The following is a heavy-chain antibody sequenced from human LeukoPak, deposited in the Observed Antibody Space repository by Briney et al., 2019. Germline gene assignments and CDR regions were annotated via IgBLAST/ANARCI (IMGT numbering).Heavy chain of an antibody. V-gene: IGHV1-2*02. J-gene: IGHJ4*01. D-gene: IGHD6-19*01. CDR2: INPNGGGT. CDR3: ARDVEQQWLVPFLGYFDY. CDR1: GYTFTGYY. Sequence: ASLRVSCKASGYTFTGYYMHWVRQAPGQGLEWMSWINPNGGGTNYAQKLQGRVTMTRDTSISTLYMELSRLRADDTAVYYCARDVEQQWLVPFLGYFDYWGQGTLVTVSS.